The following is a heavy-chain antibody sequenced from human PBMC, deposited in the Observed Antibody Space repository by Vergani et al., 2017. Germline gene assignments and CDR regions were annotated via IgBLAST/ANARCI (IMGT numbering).Heavy chain of an antibody. CDR3: ATDKGWFDP. V-gene: IGHV1-24*01. Sequence: QVQLVQSGAEVKKPGASVKVSCKVSGYTLTELSMHWVRQAPGKGLEGMGGFDPEDGETIYAQKFQGRVTMTEYTYTDTAYMELSSLRSEDTAVYYCATDKGWFDPWGQGTLVTVSS. CDR2: FDPEDGET. CDR1: GYTLTELS. J-gene: IGHJ5*02.